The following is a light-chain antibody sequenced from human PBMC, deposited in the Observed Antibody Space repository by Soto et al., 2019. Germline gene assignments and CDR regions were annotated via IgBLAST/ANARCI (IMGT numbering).Light chain of an antibody. Sequence: DIQMTQSPSSLSASVGDRVSITCRASQDIRSYLNWYQQKPGKAPELLIYDTSNLQIGVPPRFSASGSGTNFTLTISSVQPEDFATYCCQQGYSTQWTSGQGSKLEIK. J-gene: IGKJ1*01. V-gene: IGKV1-39*01. CDR3: QQGYSTQWT. CDR2: DTS. CDR1: QDIRSY.